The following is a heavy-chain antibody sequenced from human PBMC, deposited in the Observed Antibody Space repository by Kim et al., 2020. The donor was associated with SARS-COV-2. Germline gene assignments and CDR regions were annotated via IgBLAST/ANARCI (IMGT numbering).Heavy chain of an antibody. Sequence: GGSLRLSCAASGFTFSSYAMSWVRQAPGKGLEWVSAISGSGGSTYYADSVKGRFTISRDNSKNTLYLQMNSLRAEDTAVYYCAKDLGGTYCGGDCYSDYWGQGTLVTVSS. CDR1: GFTFSSYA. CDR3: AKDLGGTYCGGDCYSDY. D-gene: IGHD2-21*02. CDR2: ISGSGGST. J-gene: IGHJ4*02. V-gene: IGHV3-23*01.